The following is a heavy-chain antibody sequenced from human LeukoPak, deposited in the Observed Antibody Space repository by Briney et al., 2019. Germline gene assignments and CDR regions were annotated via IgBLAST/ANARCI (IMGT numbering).Heavy chain of an antibody. CDR1: AGSLSSIY. Sequence: SQTLSLACTLSAGSLSSIYCSWNRHPARNVLGWIGPIHTSVSNNYHPSLKSGLTMSGERPKNQFSLSLRSVTAADTDVYYCARQTYYYDSSWLWYFDYWGQGTLVTVSS. D-gene: IGHD3-22*01. CDR2: IHTSVSN. CDR3: ARQTYYYDSSWLWYFDY. J-gene: IGHJ4*02. V-gene: IGHV4-4*07.